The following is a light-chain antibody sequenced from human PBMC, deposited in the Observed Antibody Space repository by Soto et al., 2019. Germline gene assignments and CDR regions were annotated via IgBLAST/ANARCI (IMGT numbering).Light chain of an antibody. Sequence: QSALTQPPSASGSPGQSVTISCTGTSSDVGGYKYVSWYQQHPGKAPKLILYEVSKRPSGVPDRFSGSKAGNTASLTASGLQAVDEADYYRKSLPASLSVFSTGPKVTVL. CDR1: SSDVGGYKY. CDR2: EVS. CDR3: KSLPASLSV. V-gene: IGLV2-8*01. J-gene: IGLJ1*01.